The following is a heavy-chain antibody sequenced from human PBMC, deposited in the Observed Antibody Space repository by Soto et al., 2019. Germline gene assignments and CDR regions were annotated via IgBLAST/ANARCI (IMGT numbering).Heavy chain of an antibody. CDR3: TTAPPTTPGG. V-gene: IGHV3-15*07. CDR2: IKSKTDGGTT. CDR1: GFTFSSYW. D-gene: IGHD4-17*01. J-gene: IGHJ4*02. Sequence: EVQLVESGGGLVQPGGSLRLSCAASGFTFSSYWMHWVRLAPGRGLVWVSRIKSKTDGGTTDYAAPVKGRFTISRDDSKNTLYLQMNSLKTEDTAVYYCTTAPPTTPGGWGQGTLVTVSS.